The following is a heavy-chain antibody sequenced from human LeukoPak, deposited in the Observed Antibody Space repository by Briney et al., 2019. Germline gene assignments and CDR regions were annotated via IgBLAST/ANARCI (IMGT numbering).Heavy chain of an antibody. D-gene: IGHD4-11*01. J-gene: IGHJ4*02. CDR3: AKGLRRTVTTNYFDY. CDR2: ISGSGGST. Sequence: GGSLRLSCAASGFTFSSYAMSWVRQAPGKGLEWVSAISGSGGSTYYADSVKGRFTISRDNSKNTLYLQMNSLRAEDTAVYYCAKGLRRTVTTNYFDYWGQGTLVTVSS. CDR1: GFTFSSYA. V-gene: IGHV3-23*01.